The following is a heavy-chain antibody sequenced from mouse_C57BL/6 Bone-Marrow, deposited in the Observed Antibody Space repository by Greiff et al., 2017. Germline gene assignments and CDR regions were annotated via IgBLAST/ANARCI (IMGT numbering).Heavy chain of an antibody. CDR2: INYDGSST. CDR1: GFTFSDYY. Sequence: EVKLVESEGGLVQPGSSMKLSCTASGFTFSDYYMAWVRQVPDKGLEWVANINYDGSSTYYLDSLKSRFIISRDNAKNILYLQMSSLKTEDTATYYCEREGTTGYYFDYWGQGTTLTVSS. D-gene: IGHD2-12*01. V-gene: IGHV5-16*01. CDR3: EREGTTGYYFDY. J-gene: IGHJ2*01.